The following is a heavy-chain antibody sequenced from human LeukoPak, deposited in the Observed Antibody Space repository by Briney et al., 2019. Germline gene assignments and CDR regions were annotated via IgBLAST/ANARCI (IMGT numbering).Heavy chain of an antibody. Sequence: ASVKVSCKASGYTFTGYYMHWVRQAPGQGLEWMGWINPNSGGTNYAQKFQGKVTMTRDTSISTAYMELSRLRSDDTAVYYCARERYSSGWQYFDYWGQGTLVTVSS. D-gene: IGHD6-19*01. CDR1: GYTFTGYY. J-gene: IGHJ4*02. CDR2: INPNSGGT. V-gene: IGHV1-2*02. CDR3: ARERYSSGWQYFDY.